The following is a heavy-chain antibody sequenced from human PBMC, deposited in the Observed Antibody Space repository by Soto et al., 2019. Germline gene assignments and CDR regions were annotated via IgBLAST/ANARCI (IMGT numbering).Heavy chain of an antibody. CDR2: ISADHGNT. J-gene: IGHJ4*02. V-gene: IGHV1-18*01. CDR1: GYSFTSYV. CDR3: ARDGYFDY. Sequence: QVQLVQSGAAVKKPGASVKGSCKASGYSFTSYVSAWGRQAPGQGLEWMGWISADHGNTNYAQKVQGRVTMTTDTFTSTAYMELRSLRSDDTAVYYCARDGYFDYWGQVTLVTVS.